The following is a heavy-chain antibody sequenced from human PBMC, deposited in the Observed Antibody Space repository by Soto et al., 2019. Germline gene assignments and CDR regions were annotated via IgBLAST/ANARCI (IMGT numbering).Heavy chain of an antibody. V-gene: IGHV5-51*01. CDR3: ARPRRDGFNDAFDI. J-gene: IGHJ3*02. CDR2: IYPGDSDT. D-gene: IGHD5-12*01. CDR1: GYSFTNYW. Sequence: RGESLKISCEGTGYSFTNYWIGWVRQMSGKGLEWMGIIYPGDSDTRYSPSFQGQVTISADKSISTAYLQWSSLKASDTAMYYCARPRRDGFNDAFDIWGQGTMVTVSS.